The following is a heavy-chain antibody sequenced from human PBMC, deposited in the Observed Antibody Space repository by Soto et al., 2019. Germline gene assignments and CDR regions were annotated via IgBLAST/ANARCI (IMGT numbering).Heavy chain of an antibody. J-gene: IGHJ5*02. D-gene: IGHD3-3*01. CDR2: IFSNDEK. V-gene: IGHV2-26*01. CDR1: GFSLSNARMG. Sequence: QVTLKESGPVLVKPTETLTLTCTVSGFSLSNARMGVSWIRQPPGKALEWLAPIFSNDEKSYSTSLKSRLTISKDTSKRHVVLTVPNMDSVDTATYYCARTFYEFWSGGHRSWFDPWGQGTLVTVSS. CDR3: ARTFYEFWSGGHRSWFDP.